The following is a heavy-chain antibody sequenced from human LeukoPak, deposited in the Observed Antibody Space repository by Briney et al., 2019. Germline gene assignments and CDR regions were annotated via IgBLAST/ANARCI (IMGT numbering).Heavy chain of an antibody. J-gene: IGHJ6*02. Sequence: ASVKVSCKASGYTFTGYYMLWVRQAPGQGLEWMGWIKPNSGGTNYAQKFQGRVTMTRDTSISTAYMELSRLRSDDTAVYYCARGAAATMEYYYYGRDVWGQGTTVTVSS. D-gene: IGHD6-13*01. CDR3: ARGAAATMEYYYYGRDV. CDR1: GYTFTGYY. CDR2: IKPNSGGT. V-gene: IGHV1-2*02.